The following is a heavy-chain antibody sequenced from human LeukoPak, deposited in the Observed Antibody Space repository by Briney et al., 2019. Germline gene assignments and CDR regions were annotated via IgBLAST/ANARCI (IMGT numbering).Heavy chain of an antibody. CDR2: IRSKANSYAT. D-gene: IGHD4-11*01. CDR3: TRASSYSNYYGY. J-gene: IGHJ4*02. V-gene: IGHV3-73*01. CDR1: GFTFSGSA. Sequence: GGSLRLSCAASGFTFSGSAMHWVRQASGKGLEWVGRIRSKANSYATAYAASVKGRFTISRDDSKNTAYLQMNSLKTEDTAVYYCTRASSYSNYYGYWGQGTLVTVSS.